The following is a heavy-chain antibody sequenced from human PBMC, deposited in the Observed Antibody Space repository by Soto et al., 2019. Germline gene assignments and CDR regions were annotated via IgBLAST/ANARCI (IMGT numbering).Heavy chain of an antibody. CDR2: ISAYNGNT. V-gene: IGHV1-18*01. D-gene: IGHD3-3*01. CDR1: GYTFTSYG. J-gene: IGHJ5*02. CDR3: ARDRDDFWSGYYLGYDP. Sequence: ASVKVSCKASGYTFTSYGISWVRQAPGQGLEWMGWISAYNGNTNYAQKLQGRVTMTTDTPTSTAYMELRSLRSDDTAVYYCARDRDDFWSGYYLGYDPWGQGTLVTVSS.